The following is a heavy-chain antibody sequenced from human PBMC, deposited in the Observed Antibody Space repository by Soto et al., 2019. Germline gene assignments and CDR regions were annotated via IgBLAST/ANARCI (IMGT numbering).Heavy chain of an antibody. CDR1: WFSLRTRGEG. V-gene: IGHV2-5*02. Sequence: GSGPTLGNPTQPLTLACTFSWFSLRTRGEGVGWIRQPPGKALEWLALIYWDDDKRYSPSLKSRLTITKDTSKNQVVLTMTNMDPVDTATYYCAHSRPEYPFDYWGQGTLVTVSS. CDR2: IYWDDDK. J-gene: IGHJ4*02. CDR3: AHSRPEYPFDY.